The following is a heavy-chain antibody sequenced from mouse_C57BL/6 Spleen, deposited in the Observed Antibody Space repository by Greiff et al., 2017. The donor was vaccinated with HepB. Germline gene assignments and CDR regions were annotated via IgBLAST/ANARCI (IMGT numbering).Heavy chain of an antibody. CDR1: GYTFTDYE. Sequence: QVQLQQSGAELVRPGASVTLSCKASGYTFTDYEMHWVKQTPVPGLEWIGAIDPETGGTAYNQKFKGKAILTADKSSSTAYMELRSLTSEDSAVYYWTRSGDYDEMDYWGQGTSVTVSS. V-gene: IGHV1-15*01. J-gene: IGHJ4*01. CDR2: IDPETGGT. D-gene: IGHD2-4*01. CDR3: TRSGDYDEMDY.